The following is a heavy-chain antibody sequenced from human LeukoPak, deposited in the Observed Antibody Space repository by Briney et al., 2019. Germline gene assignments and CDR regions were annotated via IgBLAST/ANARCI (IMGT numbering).Heavy chain of an antibody. Sequence: GGSLRLSCAASGFTFSSYWMHWVRQVPGKGLVWVSLIVTDGSSTSYADSVKGRFTISRDNAKNTLYLQMNSLRAEDTAVYYCARDISSSWYHYYYGMDVWGQGTTVTVSS. CDR2: IVTDGSST. CDR1: GFTFSSYW. CDR3: ARDISSSWYHYYYGMDV. J-gene: IGHJ6*02. V-gene: IGHV3-74*01. D-gene: IGHD6-13*01.